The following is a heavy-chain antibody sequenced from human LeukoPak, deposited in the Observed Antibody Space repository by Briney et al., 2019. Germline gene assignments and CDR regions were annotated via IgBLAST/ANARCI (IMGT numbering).Heavy chain of an antibody. CDR2: ISGSGGST. CDR3: AKVPTHIAVAGTYDY. Sequence: GGSLRLSCAASGFTFSSYAMSWVRQAPGKGLEWVSAISGSGGSTYYADSVKGRFTISRDNSKNTLYLQMNSLRAEDRAVYYCAKVPTHIAVAGTYDYWGQGTLVTVSS. CDR1: GFTFSSYA. J-gene: IGHJ4*02. D-gene: IGHD6-19*01. V-gene: IGHV3-23*01.